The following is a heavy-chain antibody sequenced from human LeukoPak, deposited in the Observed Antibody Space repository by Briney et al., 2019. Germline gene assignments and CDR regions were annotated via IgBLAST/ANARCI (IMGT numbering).Heavy chain of an antibody. V-gene: IGHV3-33*01. CDR2: IWYDGSNK. D-gene: IGHD1-20*01. J-gene: IGHJ4*02. CDR3: ARGGGITGTPDYDY. Sequence: GGSLRLSCAAFGFTFSSYGMHRVRQAPGKGLEWVAVIWYDGSNKYYADSVKGRFTISRDNSKNTLYLQMNSLRAEDTAVYYCARGGGITGTPDYDYWGQGTLVTVSS. CDR1: GFTFSSYG.